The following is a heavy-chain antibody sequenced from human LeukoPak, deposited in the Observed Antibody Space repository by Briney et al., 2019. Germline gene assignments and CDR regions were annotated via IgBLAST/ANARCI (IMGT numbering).Heavy chain of an antibody. V-gene: IGHV4-30-4*08. CDR2: IYYSGST. J-gene: IGHJ5*02. CDR3: SKNNWFDP. Sequence: SQTLSLTCTVSGGSISSGDYYWSWIRQPPGKGLEWIGYIYYSGSTYYNPSLKSRVTISADSPKNQFYLKLTSVTAADTAVYYCSKNNWFDPWGQGTLVTVSS. CDR1: GGSISSGDYY.